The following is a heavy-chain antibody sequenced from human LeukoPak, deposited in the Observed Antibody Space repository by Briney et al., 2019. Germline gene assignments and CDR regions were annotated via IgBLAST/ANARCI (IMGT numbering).Heavy chain of an antibody. CDR1: GFTFSNYA. V-gene: IGHV3-23*01. J-gene: IGHJ4*02. CDR3: AKDLHSGSYDRNFDY. CDR2: ISGSGYST. D-gene: IGHD1-26*01. Sequence: GGSLRLSCAASGFTFSNYAMSWVRQAPGKGLEWVSGISGSGYSTYYADSVKGRFTISRDNSKNTLYLQMNSLRAEDTAVCYCAKDLHSGSYDRNFDYWGQGTLVTVSS.